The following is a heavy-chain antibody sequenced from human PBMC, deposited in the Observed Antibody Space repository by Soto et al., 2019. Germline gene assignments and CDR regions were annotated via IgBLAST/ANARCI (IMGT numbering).Heavy chain of an antibody. V-gene: IGHV1-69*13. CDR1: GVTFSSYA. CDR3: ASSPAAIHYYYGMDV. CDR2: IIPIFGTA. Sequence: ASVKVSCKASGVTFSSYAISWVRQAPGQGLEWMGGIIPIFGTANYAQKFQGRVTITADESTSTAYMELSSLRSEDTAVYYCASSPAAIHYYYGMDVWGQGTTVTVSS. J-gene: IGHJ6*02. D-gene: IGHD2-2*02.